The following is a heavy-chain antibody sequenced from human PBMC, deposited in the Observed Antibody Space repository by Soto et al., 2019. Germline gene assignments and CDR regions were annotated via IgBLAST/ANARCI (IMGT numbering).Heavy chain of an antibody. D-gene: IGHD5-18*01. CDR3: AGATAVGGWFGY. CDR2: IKQDGSEK. J-gene: IGHJ4*02. CDR1: GFTFSSYW. Sequence: EVQLVESGGGLVQPGGSLRLSCTASGFTFSSYWMSWVRQAPGKGLEWVANIKQDGSEKYYVDSVKGRFTISRDNDKNPLYVQMNSLRAEATAVYYWAGATAVGGWFGYWGQGTLVTVCS. V-gene: IGHV3-7*01.